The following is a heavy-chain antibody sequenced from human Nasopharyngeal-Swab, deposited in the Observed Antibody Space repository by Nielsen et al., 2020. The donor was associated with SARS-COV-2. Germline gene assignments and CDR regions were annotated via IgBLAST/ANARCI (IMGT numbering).Heavy chain of an antibody. J-gene: IGHJ5*02. CDR1: AGTFSSYA. CDR3: ARLGYFSYWFDP. Sequence: SVKVSCKASAGTFSSYAISWVRQAPGQGLEWMGGIIPIFGTANYAQKFQGRVTITADESTSTAYMELSSLRSEDTAVYYCARLGYFSYWFDPWGQGTLVTVSS. V-gene: IGHV1-69*13. CDR2: IIPIFGTA. D-gene: IGHD3-22*01.